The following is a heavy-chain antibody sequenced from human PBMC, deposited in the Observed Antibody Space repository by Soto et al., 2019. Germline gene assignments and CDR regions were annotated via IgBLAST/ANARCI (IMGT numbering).Heavy chain of an antibody. CDR3: STTVITAPLFEY. CDR2: IRNKPAGHTT. J-gene: IGHJ4*02. V-gene: IGHV3-72*01. Sequence: GGSLRLSCAGSGFTFSNHYMDWVRQAPGKGLEWLGRIRNKPAGHTTEHAASARGRFTISRDDSKNSVYLQMHSLKTEDSAVYYCSTTVITAPLFEYWGQGTVVTVS. D-gene: IGHD1-20*01. CDR1: GFTFSNHY.